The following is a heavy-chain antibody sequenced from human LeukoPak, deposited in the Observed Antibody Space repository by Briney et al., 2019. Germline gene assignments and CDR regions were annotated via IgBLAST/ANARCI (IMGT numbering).Heavy chain of an antibody. CDR2: IYPGDSDT. V-gene: IGHV5-51*01. D-gene: IGHD6-19*01. CDR3: ARHAPYSSFNYFDY. J-gene: IGHJ4*02. CDR1: GYSFTSYW. Sequence: GESLKISCKGSGYSFTSYWIGWVRPMPGKGLEWMGIIYPGDSDTRYSPSFQGQVAISADKSISTAYPQWSSLKASDTAMYYCARHAPYSSFNYFDYWGQGTLVTVSS.